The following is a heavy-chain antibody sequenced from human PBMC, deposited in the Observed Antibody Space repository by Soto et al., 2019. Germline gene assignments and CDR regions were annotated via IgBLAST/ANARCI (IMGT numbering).Heavy chain of an antibody. CDR2: IWFDGSTN. J-gene: IGHJ4*02. CDR3: ARGQLPAATTYFAC. CDR1: GFTFSSYD. Sequence: QVHLVESGGGVVQPGGSLRLSCAASGFTFSSYDIHWVRQAPGKGLEWVAIIWFDGSTNYYADSVKGRFSISRDNSKNTLFLQMDSLRAEDTAVYYCARGQLPAATTYFACWGQGTRVLVSS. V-gene: IGHV3-33*01. D-gene: IGHD2-15*01.